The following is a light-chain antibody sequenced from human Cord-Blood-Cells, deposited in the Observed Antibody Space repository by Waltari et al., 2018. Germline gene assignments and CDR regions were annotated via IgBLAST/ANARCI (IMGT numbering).Light chain of an antibody. CDR1: QSVLYSSHNKNY. Sequence: DIVMTQSPDSLAVSLGERATIHCKSSQSVLYSSHNKNYFAWYQQKLGQPPKLLIYWASTRESGVPDRFSGSGSGTDFTLTISSLQAEDVAVYYCQQYYSTPLTFGGGTKVEIK. CDR3: QQYYSTPLT. CDR2: WAS. V-gene: IGKV4-1*01. J-gene: IGKJ4*01.